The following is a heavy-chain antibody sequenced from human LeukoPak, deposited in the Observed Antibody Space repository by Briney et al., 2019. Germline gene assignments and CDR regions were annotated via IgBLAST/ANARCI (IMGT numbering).Heavy chain of an antibody. Sequence: GGSLRLSCAASGFTFSSYSMNWVRQAPGKGLEWVSSIRSGSSFIYYADSVKGRFTISRDNAKNSLYLQMNSLRAEDTAVYYCAREGRDTAGYFDYWGQGTLVTVSS. CDR3: AREGRDTAGYFDY. J-gene: IGHJ4*02. D-gene: IGHD5-18*01. CDR1: GFTFSSYS. V-gene: IGHV3-21*04. CDR2: IRSGSSFI.